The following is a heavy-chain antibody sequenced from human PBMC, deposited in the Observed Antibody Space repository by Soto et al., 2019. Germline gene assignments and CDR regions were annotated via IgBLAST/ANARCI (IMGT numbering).Heavy chain of an antibody. CDR1: GGSISSGGYS. D-gene: IGHD6-19*01. CDR3: ARVRSGWGIDY. Sequence: QLQLQESGSGLVKPSQTLSLTCAVSGGSISSGGYSWSWIRQPPGKGLEYIGYIYHSGSTYYNPSLKSRRTTSVDRSKNQFSLKLSSVTAADTAVYYCARVRSGWGIDYWGQGTLVTVSS. V-gene: IGHV4-30-2*01. CDR2: IYHSGST. J-gene: IGHJ4*02.